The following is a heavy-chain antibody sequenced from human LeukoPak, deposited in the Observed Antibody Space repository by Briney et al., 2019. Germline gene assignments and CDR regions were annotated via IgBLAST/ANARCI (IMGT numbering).Heavy chain of an antibody. D-gene: IGHD6-13*01. V-gene: IGHV4-59*08. CDR2: IYYSGST. CDR1: GGSISSYY. Sequence: SETLSLTCTVSGGSISSYYWSWIRQPPGKGLEWIGYIYYSGSTNYNPSLKSRVTISVDTSKNQFSLKLSSVTAADTAVYYCARLGYSSPSDYWGQGTLVTVSS. CDR3: ARLGYSSPSDY. J-gene: IGHJ4*02.